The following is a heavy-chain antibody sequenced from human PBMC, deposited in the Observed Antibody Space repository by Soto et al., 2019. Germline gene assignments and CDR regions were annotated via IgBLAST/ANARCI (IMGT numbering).Heavy chain of an antibody. J-gene: IGHJ6*02. Sequence: ESLKISCKGSGYSYTSYWIGWVRQRPGRGLEWMGIINPADSETNHSPSFQGQVTISADRSTSTAFLQWSSLKASDTAMYYCVRRAEGRPGDGYYYVALDVWGQGTTVTVSS. CDR1: GYSYTSYW. CDR3: VRRAEGRPGDGYYYVALDV. D-gene: IGHD6-6*01. CDR2: INPADSET. V-gene: IGHV5-51*01.